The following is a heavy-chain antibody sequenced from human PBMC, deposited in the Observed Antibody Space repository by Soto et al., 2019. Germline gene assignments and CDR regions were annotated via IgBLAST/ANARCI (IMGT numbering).Heavy chain of an antibody. V-gene: IGHV1-18*01. J-gene: IGHJ4*02. CDR2: ISAFNGET. D-gene: IGHD6-19*01. CDR1: GFTFSDYG. Sequence: ASVKVSCKASGFTFSDYGFSWVRQAPGRGLEWMGWISAFNGETNYTQKSEGRVAMTTDAATTTAYMELRSLTVDDAAVYYCVRDQQWLLPVPLNFDYWGQGTVVTVSS. CDR3: VRDQQWLLPVPLNFDY.